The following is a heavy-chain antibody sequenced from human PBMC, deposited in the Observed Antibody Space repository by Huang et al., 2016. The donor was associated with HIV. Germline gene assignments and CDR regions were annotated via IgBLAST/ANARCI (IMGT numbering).Heavy chain of an antibody. V-gene: IGHV1-8*02. CDR1: GYTFGSYD. J-gene: IGHJ4*02. Sequence: QVQLVQSGAEVKKPGASVKVSCKASGYTFGSYDSNWGRQAAGKGLDGMGWMNPNSGNAGYAQKFQGRRTITRDTSISTAYMELSSLRSDDTAMYYCARNGYWGQGTLVTVSS. CDR3: ARNGY. CDR2: MNPNSGNA.